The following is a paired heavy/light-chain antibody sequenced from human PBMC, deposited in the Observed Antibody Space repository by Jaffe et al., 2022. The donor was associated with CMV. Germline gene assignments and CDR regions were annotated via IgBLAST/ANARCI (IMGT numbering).Light chain of an antibody. V-gene: IGLV2-14*03. Sequence: QSALTQPASVSGSPGQSITISCTGTSSDVGRYNYVSWYQQHPGKAPKVMIYDVSNRPSGVSHRFSGSKSGNTASLTISGLQAEDEADYYCSSYTSSDTRIFGGGTRLTVL. CDR3: SSYTSSDTRI. CDR1: SSDVGRYNY. CDR2: DVS. J-gene: IGLJ2*01.
Heavy chain of an antibody. D-gene: IGHD3-22*01. Sequence: QLHLQESGPGLVKPSETLSLTCTVSGASISSYPNYWGWIRQPPGKGLEWIGSTSYSGSTYYSPSLRSRVTMSIDTSKSQFSLKLSSVTATDTAVYYCASYRGGTMSDYWGQGILVTVSS. CDR2: TSYSGST. CDR3: ASYRGGTMSDY. J-gene: IGHJ4*02. V-gene: IGHV4-39*01. CDR1: GASISSYPNY.